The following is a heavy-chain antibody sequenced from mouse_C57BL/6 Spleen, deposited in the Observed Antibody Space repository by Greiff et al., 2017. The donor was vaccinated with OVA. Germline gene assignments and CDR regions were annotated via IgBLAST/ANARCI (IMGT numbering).Heavy chain of an antibody. J-gene: IGHJ3*01. CDR3: AKNDYDYGGAWFAY. CDR1: GFSLTSYG. CDR2: IWRGGST. D-gene: IGHD2-4*01. V-gene: IGHV2-5*01. Sequence: VQLQQSGPGLVQPSQSLSITCTVSGFSLTSYGVHWVRQSPGKGLEWLGVIWRGGSTDYNAAFMSRLSITKDNSKSQVFFKMNSLQADDTAIYYCAKNDYDYGGAWFAYWGQGTLVTVSA.